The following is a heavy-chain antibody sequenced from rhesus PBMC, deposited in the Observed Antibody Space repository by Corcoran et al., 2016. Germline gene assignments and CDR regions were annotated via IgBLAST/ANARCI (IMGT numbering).Heavy chain of an antibody. J-gene: IGHJ5-1*01. D-gene: IGHD5-24*01. Sequence: QVQLQESGPGLVKASETLSLTCAISGGSISSSYWSWIRQAPGKGLEWIGGIDSSWTTYYNPSLKSRVTLSVDTSKNQFSLKVNSVTAADTAVYYCARQGIYSGYSYGFDVWGPGVLVTVSS. V-gene: IGHV4S11*01. CDR2: IDSSWTT. CDR1: GGSISSSY. CDR3: ARQGIYSGYSYGFDV.